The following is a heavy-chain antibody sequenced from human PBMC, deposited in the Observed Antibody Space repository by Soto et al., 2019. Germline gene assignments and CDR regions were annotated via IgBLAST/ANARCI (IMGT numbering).Heavy chain of an antibody. J-gene: IGHJ4*02. CDR2: ISSTYEI. CDR3: ARDRDWAFDY. V-gene: IGHV3-48*02. D-gene: IGHD2-21*02. CDR1: GFTFSSNH. Sequence: GGSLRLSCAASGFTFSSNHVNWVRQAPGKGLEWISYISSTYEIWYADSVKGRFTISRDNGRNSLFLQMSSLRDEDTAVYYCARDRDWAFDYWGLGTLVTVSS.